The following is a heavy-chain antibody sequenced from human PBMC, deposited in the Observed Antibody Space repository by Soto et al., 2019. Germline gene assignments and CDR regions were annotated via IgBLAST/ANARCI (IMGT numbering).Heavy chain of an antibody. CDR1: RFTFSSYA. V-gene: IGHV3-23*01. Sequence: GGSLRLSCAASRFTFSSYAMIWIRQVPGQGLEWVSGLYGSGRGIHYADSVKGRFTISRDNSKNTLYLQMNSLRAEDTAVYYCAKSRDGYNFDYFDYWGQGTLVTVSS. J-gene: IGHJ4*02. D-gene: IGHD5-12*01. CDR3: AKSRDGYNFDYFDY. CDR2: LYGSGRGI.